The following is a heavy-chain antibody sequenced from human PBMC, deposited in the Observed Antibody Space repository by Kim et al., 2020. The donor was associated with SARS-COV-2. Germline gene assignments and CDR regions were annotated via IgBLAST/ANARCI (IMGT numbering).Heavy chain of an antibody. V-gene: IGHV3-23*01. D-gene: IGHD3-22*01. Sequence: SVKGRFTISRDNSKNTLYLQMNSLRAEDTAVYYCAKAYRNTYYYESLGTWWGQGTLVTVSS. J-gene: IGHJ4*02. CDR3: AKAYRNTYYYESLGTW.